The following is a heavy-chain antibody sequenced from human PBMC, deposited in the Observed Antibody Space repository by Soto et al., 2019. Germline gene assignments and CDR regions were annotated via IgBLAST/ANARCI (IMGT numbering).Heavy chain of an antibody. CDR1: GGTFSSYA. Sequence: SVKVSCKASGGTFSSYAISWVRQAPGQGLEWMGGIIPIFGTANYAQKFQGRVTITADESTSTAYMELSSLRSEDTAVYYCARDSIRGFYGDQTDYYGMDVCGQGTTLTVSS. J-gene: IGHJ6*02. D-gene: IGHD4-17*01. CDR3: ARDSIRGFYGDQTDYYGMDV. CDR2: IIPIFGTA. V-gene: IGHV1-69*13.